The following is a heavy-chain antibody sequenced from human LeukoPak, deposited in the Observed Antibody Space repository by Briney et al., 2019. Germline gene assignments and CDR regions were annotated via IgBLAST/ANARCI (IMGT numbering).Heavy chain of an antibody. Sequence: PGGSLRLSCAASGFIFSDYYMSWIRQAPGKGLEWVSYLSSSGNTIYYADSVKGRFTISRDNAKNSLYLQMNSLRAEDTAVYYCARDWAGGPHDYWGQGTLVTVSS. J-gene: IGHJ4*02. V-gene: IGHV3-11*04. CDR3: ARDWAGGPHDY. CDR1: GFIFSDYY. CDR2: LSSSGNTI. D-gene: IGHD3-10*01.